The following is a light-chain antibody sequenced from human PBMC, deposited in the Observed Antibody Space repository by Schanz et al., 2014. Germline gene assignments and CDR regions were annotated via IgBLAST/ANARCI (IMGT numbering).Light chain of an antibody. Sequence: DIQMTQSPSSLSASVGDRVTITCRASQGIRNYLAWFQQKPGKAPNLLIYGASTLQTGVPSRFSGSGSGTDFTLTITSLQPEDFATYYCQQLNSYPRTFGQGTKLEIK. CDR2: GAS. CDR1: QGIRNY. J-gene: IGKJ2*01. CDR3: QQLNSYPRT. V-gene: IGKV1-16*01.